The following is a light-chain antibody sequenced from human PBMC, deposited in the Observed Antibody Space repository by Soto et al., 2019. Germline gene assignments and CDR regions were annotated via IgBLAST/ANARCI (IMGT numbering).Light chain of an antibody. V-gene: IGLV2-14*01. CDR3: SSYTTTSTLV. CDR2: EVS. Sequence: QSALTQPASVSGSPGQSITISCTGTSSDIGRYNYVSWYQQHPGKAPKLIIYEVSNRPSGISYRFTGSKSGNTASLTISGLQAEDEADYYCSSYTTTSTLVFGGGTKLTVL. J-gene: IGLJ3*02. CDR1: SSDIGRYNY.